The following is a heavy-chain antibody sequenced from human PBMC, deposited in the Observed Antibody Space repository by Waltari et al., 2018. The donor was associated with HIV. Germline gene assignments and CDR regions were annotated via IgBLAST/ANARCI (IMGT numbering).Heavy chain of an antibody. V-gene: IGHV1-58*01. D-gene: IGHD4-17*01. CDR1: GFTFTTSA. J-gene: IGHJ3*02. CDR2: IVVGSGNT. Sequence: QMQLVQSGPEVHKPGTSVKASCKASGFTFTTSALQWLRQARGTRLEWIGWIVVGSGNTNYAQKFQERVTITRDMSTSTAYMELSSLRSEDTAVYYCAANSLGGYGDYGHAFDIWGQGTMVTVSS. CDR3: AANSLGGYGDYGHAFDI.